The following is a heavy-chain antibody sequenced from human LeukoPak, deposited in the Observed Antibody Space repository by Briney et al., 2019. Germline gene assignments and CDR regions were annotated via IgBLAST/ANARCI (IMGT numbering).Heavy chain of an antibody. CDR3: ATGYGTPFDY. D-gene: IGHD1-1*01. J-gene: IGHJ4*02. CDR2: ISASGHST. V-gene: IGHV3-23*01. Sequence: GGSLRLSCAASGFTFSNYILSWVRQTPGKGLEWVSTISASGHSTYYTDSVKGRFTISRDNSNSTLFLQMGSLSAEDTAIYYCATGYGTPFDYWGQGTLSPSPQ. CDR1: GFTFSNYI.